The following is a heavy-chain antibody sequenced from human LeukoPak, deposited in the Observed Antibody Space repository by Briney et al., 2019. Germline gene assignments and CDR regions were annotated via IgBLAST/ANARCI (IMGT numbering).Heavy chain of an antibody. CDR3: VRYSSSFNWFDP. Sequence: SGPTLVNPTQTLTLTCTFSGFSLSTSGVGVVWIRQPSGKALEWLALIYWDDDKRYSPSLKSRLTITKDTSKNQVVLTMTNMDPVDTATYYCVRYSSSFNWFDPWGQGTLVTVSS. CDR1: GFSLSTSGVG. D-gene: IGHD6-6*01. J-gene: IGHJ5*02. V-gene: IGHV2-5*02. CDR2: IYWDDDK.